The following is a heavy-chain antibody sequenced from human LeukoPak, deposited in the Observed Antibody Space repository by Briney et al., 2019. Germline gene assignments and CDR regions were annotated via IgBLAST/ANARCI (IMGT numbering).Heavy chain of an antibody. D-gene: IGHD6-19*01. Sequence: PSETLSLTCTVSGASVSSGVYYWSWIRQPPGKGLEWVSAISGSGGSTYYADSVKGRFTISRDNSKNTLYLQMNSLRAEDTAVYYCAKTGLWRYSSGSIFDYWGQGTLVTVSS. J-gene: IGHJ4*02. CDR1: GASVSSGVYY. CDR2: ISGSGGST. CDR3: AKTGLWRYSSGSIFDY. V-gene: IGHV3-23*01.